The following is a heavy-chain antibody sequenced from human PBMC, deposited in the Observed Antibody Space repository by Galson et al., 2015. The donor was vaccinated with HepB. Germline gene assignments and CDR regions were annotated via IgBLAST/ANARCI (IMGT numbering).Heavy chain of an antibody. CDR3: VRNNNPWEQGNY. CDR2: ISAYNGNT. Sequence: SVKVSCKASGYTFTSYGISWVRQAPGQGLEWMGWISAYNGNTNYAQKVQGRVTMTTDTSTSTAYMELRSPRSDDTAVYYCVRNNNPWEQGNYWGQGTLVTVSS. D-gene: IGHD1-26*01. J-gene: IGHJ4*02. V-gene: IGHV1-18*04. CDR1: GYTFTSYG.